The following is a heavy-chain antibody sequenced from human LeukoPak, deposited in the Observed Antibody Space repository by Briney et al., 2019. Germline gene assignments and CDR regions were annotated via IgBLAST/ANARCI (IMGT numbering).Heavy chain of an antibody. CDR2: IYYSGST. Sequence: SETLSLTCTVSGGSISSSSYYWGWIRQPPGKGLEWIGYIYYSGSTNYNPSLKSRVTISVDTSKNQFSLKLSSVTAADTAVYYCARQIGLYCSGGSCYSDHWFDPWGQGTLVTVSS. CDR3: ARQIGLYCSGGSCYSDHWFDP. CDR1: GGSISSSSYY. D-gene: IGHD2-15*01. J-gene: IGHJ5*02. V-gene: IGHV4-61*05.